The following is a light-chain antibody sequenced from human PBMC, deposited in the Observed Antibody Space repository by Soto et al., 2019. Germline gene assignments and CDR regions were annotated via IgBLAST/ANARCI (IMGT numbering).Light chain of an antibody. J-gene: IGKJ2*01. CDR3: MQALQTPMFT. V-gene: IGKV2-28*01. CDR1: QSLLHSNGYNY. Sequence: DIVLTQSPAPLPVTPGEPASISCRSSQSLLHSNGYNYLDWYLQKPGQSPQLLIYLGSTRASGVPDRFSGSGSGTDFTLKISRVEAGDVGVYYCMQALQTPMFTFGQWTKLQI. CDR2: LGS.